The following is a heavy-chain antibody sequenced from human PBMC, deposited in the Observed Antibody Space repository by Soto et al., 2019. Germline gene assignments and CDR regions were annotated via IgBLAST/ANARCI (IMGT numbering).Heavy chain of an antibody. CDR2: INHSGST. D-gene: IGHD1-26*01. J-gene: IGHJ1*01. V-gene: IGHV4-34*01. CDR1: GGSFSGYY. CDR3: ARDRGGTFHL. Sequence: SETLSLTCAFYGGSFSGYYWSWIRQPPGKGPEWIGEINHSGSTNYNPSLKSRVTISVDTSKNQFSLKLSSATAADTAVYYCARDRGGTFHLWAQGTLVTSPQ.